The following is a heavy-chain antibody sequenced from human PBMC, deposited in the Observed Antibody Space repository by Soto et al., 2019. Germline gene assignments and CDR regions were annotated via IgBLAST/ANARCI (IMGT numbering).Heavy chain of an antibody. CDR3: ERGVGYCSSNRCHTYGMDV. CDR1: AFTFSSYD. Sequence: PGGSRRLSCAAAAFTFSSYDMHWVRQATGKWLEWVSAIGTAGDPYYPGSVKGRFTISRENAKNSLYLQMNSRGAGDTAVYYCERGVGYCSSNRCHTYGMDVWGQGTTVTVSS. D-gene: IGHD2-2*02. J-gene: IGHJ6*02. CDR2: IGTAGDP. V-gene: IGHV3-13*05.